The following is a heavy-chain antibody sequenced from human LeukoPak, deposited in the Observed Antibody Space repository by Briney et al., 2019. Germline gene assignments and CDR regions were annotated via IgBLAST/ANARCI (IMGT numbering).Heavy chain of an antibody. CDR2: IYSGGSA. D-gene: IGHD3-10*01. CDR1: GFTVSNNY. J-gene: IGHJ4*02. CDR3: ASSGGSGSYSRDY. V-gene: IGHV3-53*01. Sequence: GGSLRLSCAASGFTVSNNYMSWVRQAPGKGPEWVSVIYSGGSAYYADSVKGRFTISRDNSKNTLYLQMNSLRAEDTAVYYCASSGGSGSYSRDYWGQGTLVTVSS.